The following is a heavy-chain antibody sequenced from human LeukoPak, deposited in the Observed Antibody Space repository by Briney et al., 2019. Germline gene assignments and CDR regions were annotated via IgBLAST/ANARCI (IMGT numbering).Heavy chain of an antibody. J-gene: IGHJ4*02. CDR2: IYYSGST. CDR1: GGSISSSHYQ. Sequence: PSETLSLTCTVSGGSISSSHYQWGWIRQPPGKGLEWIGNIYYSGSTSSNPSLKSRVSISVDTSKNQFSLKLRSVAAADTAVYYCARGGREYTYNYDYFGYWGQGTLVTVSS. CDR3: ARGGREYTYNYDYFGY. V-gene: IGHV4-39*01. D-gene: IGHD5-18*01.